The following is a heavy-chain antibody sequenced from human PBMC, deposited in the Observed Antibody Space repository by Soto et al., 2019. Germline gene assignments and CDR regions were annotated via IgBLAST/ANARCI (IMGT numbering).Heavy chain of an antibody. CDR2: IYYSGST. V-gene: IGHV4-30-4*01. D-gene: IGHD4-4*01. CDR3: ARVTTVLSYYYYGMDV. CDR1: GGSISSGDYY. Sequence: QVQLQESGPGLVKPSQTLSLTCTVSGGSISSGDYYWSLIRQPPGKGLEWIGYIYYSGSTYYNPSLKSRVTIAVDTSKNQFSLKLSSVTAADTAVYYCARVTTVLSYYYYGMDVWGQGTTVTVSS. J-gene: IGHJ6*02.